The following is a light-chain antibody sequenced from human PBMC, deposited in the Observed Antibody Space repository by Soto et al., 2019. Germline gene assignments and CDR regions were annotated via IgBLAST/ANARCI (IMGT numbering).Light chain of an antibody. V-gene: IGKV3-20*01. CDR2: GAS. J-gene: IGKJ5*01. CDR1: QTVASNY. CDR3: QQFDYLIT. Sequence: EIVLTQSPGTLSLSPGERATLSCRASQTVASNYLAWYQHKPGQAPRLLIYGASSRASGIPDRFSGSGSGTDFPLAISRVEPEDCAVYYCQQFDYLITFGQGTRLEMK.